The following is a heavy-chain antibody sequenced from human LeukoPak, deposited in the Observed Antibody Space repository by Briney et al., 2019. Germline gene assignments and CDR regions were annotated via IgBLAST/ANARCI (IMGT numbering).Heavy chain of an antibody. CDR1: GFTFSTTG. J-gene: IGHJ4*02. Sequence: GGSLRLSCAAYGFTFSTTGMSWVRQAPGKGLEWFSGISSSADKTYYTDSVRGRFSVFRDNSRNTLYLQMNNLRVEDTALYYCAKTASSSGEWGQGTLDTVSS. CDR2: ISSSADKT. V-gene: IGHV3-23*01. D-gene: IGHD6-6*01. CDR3: AKTASSSGE.